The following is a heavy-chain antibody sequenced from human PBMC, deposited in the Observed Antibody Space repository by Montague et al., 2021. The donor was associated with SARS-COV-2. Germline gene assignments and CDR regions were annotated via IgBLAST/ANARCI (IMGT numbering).Heavy chain of an antibody. J-gene: IGHJ5*02. CDR1: GGPISGYY. CDR3: ARDRFIAGCRLPHVFDP. D-gene: IGHD6-13*01. V-gene: IGHV4-59*01. Sequence: SETLSLTCSVSGGPISGYYWSWIRQSPGKGLEWIGYIYYSGGTIYNPSLKSRVIISVDTSKSQFSLKLSSVTAADTAVYYCARDRFIAGCRLPHVFDPWGQGTLVTVSS. CDR2: IYYSGGT.